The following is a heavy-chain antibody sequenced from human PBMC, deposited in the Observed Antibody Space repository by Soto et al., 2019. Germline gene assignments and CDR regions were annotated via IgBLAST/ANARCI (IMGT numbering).Heavy chain of an antibody. CDR2: ISSGSKTI. J-gene: IGHJ4*02. V-gene: IGHV3-48*02. CDR1: GFTFSSYS. D-gene: IGHD6-19*01. CDR3: TRESKAVAAHGGFDY. Sequence: GGSLRLSCAASGFTFSSYSMNWVRQAPGKGLEWVSYISSGSKTIYYADSVQGRFTVSRDNAKNSQYLQMSSLTDEDTAVYYCTRESKAVAAHGGFDYWGQGTLVTVSS.